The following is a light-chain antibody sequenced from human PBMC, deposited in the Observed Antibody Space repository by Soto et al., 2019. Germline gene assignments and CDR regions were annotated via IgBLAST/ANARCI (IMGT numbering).Light chain of an antibody. CDR2: GAS. J-gene: IGKJ4*01. CDR1: QSVSTSY. V-gene: IGKV3D-20*02. Sequence: EIVFTHSAATQSFXXXXIXXXPXSASQSVSTSYLAWYQQKPGQAPRLLIYGASSRATGIPDRFSGSGSGTDFTLTISSLESEDFAMYYCQQRSNWPLTFGGGTKVDIK. CDR3: QQRSNWPLT.